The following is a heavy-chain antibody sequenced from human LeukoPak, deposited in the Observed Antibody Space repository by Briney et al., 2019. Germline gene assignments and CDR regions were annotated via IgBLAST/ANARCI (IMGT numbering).Heavy chain of an antibody. CDR2: ISGSGGST. J-gene: IGHJ4*02. Sequence: PGGSLRLSCAASGFTFSSYAMSWVRQAPGKGLEWVSAISGSGGSTYYADSAKGRFTISRDNSKNTLYLQMNSLRAEDTAVYYCAKLGYRQTGEDYWGQGTLVTVSS. CDR1: GFTFSSYA. D-gene: IGHD3-10*01. CDR3: AKLGYRQTGEDY. V-gene: IGHV3-23*01.